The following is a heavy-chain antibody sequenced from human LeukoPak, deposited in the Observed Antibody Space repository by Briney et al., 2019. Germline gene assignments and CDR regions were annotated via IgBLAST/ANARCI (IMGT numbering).Heavy chain of an antibody. CDR1: GFTFSSYA. CDR2: ISYDGSNK. CDR3: ARVGTAGAAAGTEDY. D-gene: IGHD6-13*01. J-gene: IGHJ4*02. Sequence: PGGSLRLSCAASGFTFSSYAMHWVRQAPGKGLEWVAVISYDGSNKYYADSVKGRFTISRDNAKNSLYLQMNSLRAEDTAVYYCARVGTAGAAAGTEDYWGQGTLVTVSS. V-gene: IGHV3-30-3*01.